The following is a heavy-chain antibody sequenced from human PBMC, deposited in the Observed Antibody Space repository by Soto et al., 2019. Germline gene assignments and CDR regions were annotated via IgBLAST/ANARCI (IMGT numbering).Heavy chain of an antibody. V-gene: IGHV1-8*01. CDR3: ARGRASGSYYLLDY. Sequence: ASVKVSCKASGNTFTSYDINWVRQATGHGLEWMGWINPNSGNIGYAQKFQGRVTMTRDTAIRRAYMEVSRLRSDDTAVYYCARGRASGSYYLLDYWGQGTLVTVSS. CDR1: GNTFTSYD. D-gene: IGHD3-10*01. CDR2: INPNSGNI. J-gene: IGHJ4*02.